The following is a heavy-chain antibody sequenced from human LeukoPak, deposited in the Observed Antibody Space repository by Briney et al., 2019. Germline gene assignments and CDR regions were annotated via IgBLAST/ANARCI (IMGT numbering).Heavy chain of an antibody. V-gene: IGHV3-23*01. Sequence: PGGSLRLSCAPSGFTFSSSAMSWVRQAPGKGLEWVSTITVGGGDTNYADSVKGRFTISRDNSKNTLYLQVNSLRAEDTAVYYCAMLASQYLTSWFDYWGQGTLVTVPS. J-gene: IGHJ4*02. D-gene: IGHD2/OR15-2a*01. CDR2: ITVGGGDT. CDR1: GFTFSSSA. CDR3: AMLASQYLTSWFDY.